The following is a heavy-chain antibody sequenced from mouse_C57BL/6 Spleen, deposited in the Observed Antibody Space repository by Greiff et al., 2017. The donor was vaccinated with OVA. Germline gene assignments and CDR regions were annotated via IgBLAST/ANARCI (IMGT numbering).Heavy chain of an antibody. CDR1: GFTFSSYA. V-gene: IGHV5-9-1*02. CDR3: TRPYFGFAY. D-gene: IGHD2-10*01. J-gene: IGHJ3*01. Sequence: DVHLVESGEGLVKPGGSLKLSCAASGFTFSSYAMSWVRQTPEKRLEWVAYISSGGDYIYYADTVKGRFTISRDNARNTLYLQMSSLKSEDTAMYYCTRPYFGFAYWGQGTLVTVSA. CDR2: ISSGGDYI.